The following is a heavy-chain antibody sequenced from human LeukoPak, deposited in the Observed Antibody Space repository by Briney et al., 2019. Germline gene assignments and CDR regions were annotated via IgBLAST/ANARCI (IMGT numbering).Heavy chain of an antibody. CDR2: IYYSGST. D-gene: IGHD3-9*01. V-gene: IGHV4-30-4*01. CDR1: GGSISSGDYY. Sequence: SETLSLTCTVSGGSISSGDYYWSWIRQPPGKGLEWIGYIYYSGSTYYNPSLKSRVTISVDTSKNQFSLKLSSVTAADTAVYHCARATPLDWLGSAQPDYWGQGTLVTVSS. J-gene: IGHJ4*02. CDR3: ARATPLDWLGSAQPDY.